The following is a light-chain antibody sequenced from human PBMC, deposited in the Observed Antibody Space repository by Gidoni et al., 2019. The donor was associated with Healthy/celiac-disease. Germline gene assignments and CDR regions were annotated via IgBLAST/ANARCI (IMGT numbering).Light chain of an antibody. CDR3: QAWDSSHVV. J-gene: IGLJ2*01. CDR2: QYS. CDR1: KLWDKY. Sequence: SYQLNQTPSVSGSPGQTASITCSGDKLWDKYAGWYRQKPGQATVLVIYQYSKRPSGIPERFSGSNSGNTATLTISGTQAMDEADYYCQAWDSSHVVFGGGTKLTVL. V-gene: IGLV3-1*01.